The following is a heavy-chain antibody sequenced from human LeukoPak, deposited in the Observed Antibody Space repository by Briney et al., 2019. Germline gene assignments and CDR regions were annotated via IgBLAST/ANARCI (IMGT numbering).Heavy chain of an antibody. D-gene: IGHD2-21*02. J-gene: IGHJ3*02. V-gene: IGHV4-38-2*01. CDR2: IYHSGST. Sequence: SETLSPTCAVSGYSISSGYYWGWIRQPPGKGLEWIGSIYHSGSTYYNPSLKSRVTISVDTFKNQFSLKLSSVTAADTAVYYCARRRVTDYSYAFDIWGQGTMVTVSS. CDR1: GYSISSGYY. CDR3: ARRRVTDYSYAFDI.